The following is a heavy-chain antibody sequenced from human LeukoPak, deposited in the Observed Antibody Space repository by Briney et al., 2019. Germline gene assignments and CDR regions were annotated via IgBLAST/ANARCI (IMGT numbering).Heavy chain of an antibody. V-gene: IGHV3-23*01. CDR1: GFTFSSYA. CDR2: ISGSGGST. J-gene: IGHJ4*02. Sequence: GGSLRLSCAASGFTFSSYAMSWVRQAPGKGLEWVSAISGSGGSTYYADSVKGRFTISRDNSKNTLYLQMNSLRAEDTAVYYCAKVSFRVVLAATYFDYWGQGTLVTVSS. D-gene: IGHD2-15*01. CDR3: AKVSFRVVLAATYFDY.